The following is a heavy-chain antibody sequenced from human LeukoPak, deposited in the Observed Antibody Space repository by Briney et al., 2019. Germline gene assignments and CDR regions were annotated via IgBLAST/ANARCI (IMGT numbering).Heavy chain of an antibody. CDR1: GFTFNNHY. Sequence: PGGSLRLSCTASGFTFNNHYMTWVRQAPGKGLEWVANIKQDGSETFYLDSVKGRFTISRDNAKTSLYLQMNDVRAEDTAVYFCTRDRFGGSCYESWGQGTLVTVTS. CDR3: TRDRFGGSCYES. CDR2: IKQDGSET. V-gene: IGHV3-7*04. D-gene: IGHD3-10*01. J-gene: IGHJ5*02.